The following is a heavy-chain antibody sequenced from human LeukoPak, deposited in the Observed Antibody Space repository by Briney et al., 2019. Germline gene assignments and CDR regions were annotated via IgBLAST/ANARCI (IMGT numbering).Heavy chain of an antibody. CDR3: ASGMAATDTLSPLDY. Sequence: GGSLRLSCAASGFTFSSYAMFWVRQAPGKGLEWVSSISSTSAYIYYADSVKGRFTISRDNARNSLFLQMNSLRAEDTAVYYCASGMAATDTLSPLDYWGQGTLVTVSS. V-gene: IGHV3-21*01. CDR2: ISSTSAYI. J-gene: IGHJ4*02. CDR1: GFTFSSYA. D-gene: IGHD6-13*01.